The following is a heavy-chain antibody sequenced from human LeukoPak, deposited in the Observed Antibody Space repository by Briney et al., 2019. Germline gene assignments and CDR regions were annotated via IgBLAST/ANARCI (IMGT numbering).Heavy chain of an antibody. D-gene: IGHD2-2*01. CDR1: GFTFSSYG. CDR2: IQYDGNNK. Sequence: GGSLRLSCAASGFTFSSYGMLWVRQAPGKGLNWVAFIQYDGNNKYYADSVKGRFTISRDNSKNTLYLQMNSLRAEDTAVYYCAKDRAFLLLPAVPDYWGQGTLVTVSS. V-gene: IGHV3-30*02. J-gene: IGHJ4*02. CDR3: AKDRAFLLLPAVPDY.